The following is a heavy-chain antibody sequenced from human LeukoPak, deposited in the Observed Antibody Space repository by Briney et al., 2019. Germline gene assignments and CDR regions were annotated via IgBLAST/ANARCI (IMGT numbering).Heavy chain of an antibody. CDR3: ARDWRASYGYYDSSGYYHLYYFDY. J-gene: IGHJ4*02. CDR2: IIPILGIA. Sequence: GASVKVSCKASGGTFSSYAISWVRQAPGQGLEWMGRIIPILGIANYAQKFQGRVTITADKSTSTAYMELSSLRSEDTAVYYCARDWRASYGYYDSSGYYHLYYFDYWGQGTLVTVSS. CDR1: GGTFSSYA. V-gene: IGHV1-69*04. D-gene: IGHD3-22*01.